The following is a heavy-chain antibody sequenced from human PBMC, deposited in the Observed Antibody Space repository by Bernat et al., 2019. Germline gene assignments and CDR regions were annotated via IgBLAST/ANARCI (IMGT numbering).Heavy chain of an antibody. J-gene: IGHJ5*02. D-gene: IGHD6-13*01. Sequence: QVQLVQSGAEVKKPGASVKVSCKASGYTFTSYYINWVRQATGQGLEWIGWMNPNSGNTGYAQKFQGRVTMTRNNAISTAYMELSSLRSEDTAVYYCARGSWQQLGNWFDHWGQGTLVTVSS. V-gene: IGHV1-8*01. CDR1: GYTFTSYY. CDR3: ARGSWQQLGNWFDH. CDR2: MNPNSGNT.